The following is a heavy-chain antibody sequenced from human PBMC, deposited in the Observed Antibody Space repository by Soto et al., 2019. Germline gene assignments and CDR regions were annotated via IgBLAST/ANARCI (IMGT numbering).Heavy chain of an antibody. CDR1: GGSISSSSYY. CDR2: IYYSGST. D-gene: IGHD3-10*01. J-gene: IGHJ5*02. CDR3: ARHRGSGSYYNPGVLNWFDP. Sequence: SETLSLTCTVSGGSISSSSYYWGWIRQPPGKGLEWIGSIYYSGSTYYNPSLKSRVTISVDTSKNQFSLKLSSVTAAYTSVYYFARHRGSGSYYNPGVLNWFDPWGQGTLVTVSS. V-gene: IGHV4-39*01.